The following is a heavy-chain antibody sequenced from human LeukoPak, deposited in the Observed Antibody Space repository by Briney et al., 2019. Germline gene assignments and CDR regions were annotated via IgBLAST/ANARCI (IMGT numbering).Heavy chain of an antibody. Sequence: SETLSLTCTVSGGSISSYYWSWIRQPPGKGLEWIGYIYYSGSTNYNPSLKSRVTISVDTSKNQFSLRLSSVTAADTAVYYCAKEGIGAAGRRFDCWGQGTPVTVSS. J-gene: IGHJ4*02. D-gene: IGHD6-13*01. CDR2: IYYSGST. CDR3: AKEGIGAAGRRFDC. CDR1: GGSISSYY. V-gene: IGHV4-59*01.